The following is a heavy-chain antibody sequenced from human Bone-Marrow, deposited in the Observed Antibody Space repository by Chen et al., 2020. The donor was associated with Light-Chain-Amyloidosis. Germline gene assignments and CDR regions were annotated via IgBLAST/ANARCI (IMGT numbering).Heavy chain of an antibody. CDR3: VKEGVVVRGVIWSHFDY. CDR1: GFILRKDA. Sequence: QVQLVESGGGVVRPGRSLGLSCAASGFILRKDAIHWVRQAPGKGLEWVAVISSDGNNKYYEFSVSGRFTISRDNSKNTVSLQMNSLTTEDTAVYYCVKEGVVVRGVIWSHFDYWGQGTQVTVSS. CDR2: ISSDGNNK. V-gene: IGHV3-30*04. D-gene: IGHD3-10*01. J-gene: IGHJ4*02.